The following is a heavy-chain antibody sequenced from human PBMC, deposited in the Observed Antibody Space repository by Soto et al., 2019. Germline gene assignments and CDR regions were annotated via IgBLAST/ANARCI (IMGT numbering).Heavy chain of an antibody. J-gene: IGHJ3*02. Sequence: GASVKVSCKASGYTFTSYGISWVRQAPGQGLEWMGWISAYNGNTNYAQKLQGRVTMTTDTSTSTAYMELRSLRSDDTAVYYCARDRVGYYDSSGYYFTDAFYIWGQGTMVTVSS. CDR3: ARDRVGYYDSSGYYFTDAFYI. CDR2: ISAYNGNT. V-gene: IGHV1-18*01. CDR1: GYTFTSYG. D-gene: IGHD3-22*01.